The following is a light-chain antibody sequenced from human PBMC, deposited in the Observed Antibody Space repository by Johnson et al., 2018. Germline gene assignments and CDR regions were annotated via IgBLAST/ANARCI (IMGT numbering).Light chain of an antibody. CDR3: GTWDSSLSAGNV. Sequence: QSVLTQPPSVSAAPGQKVNISCSGSSSNIGNNYVSWYQQLPGTATKLLIYENNKRPSGIPDRFSGYKSGTSATLGITGLQTGDEADYYCGTWDSSLSAGNVFGTGTKVTVL. CDR2: ENN. J-gene: IGLJ1*01. CDR1: SSNIGNNY. V-gene: IGLV1-51*02.